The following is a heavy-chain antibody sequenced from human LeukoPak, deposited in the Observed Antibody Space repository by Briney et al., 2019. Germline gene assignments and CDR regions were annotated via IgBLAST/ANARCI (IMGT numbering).Heavy chain of an antibody. CDR2: IKQDGSEK. CDR3: ARDLINY. Sequence: GGSLRLSCAASGFIFSDAWMRWVRQAPGKGLEWVANIKQDGSEKYYVDSVKGRFTISRDNAKNSLYLQMNSLRAEDTAVYYCARDLINYWGQGTLVTVSS. CDR1: GFIFSDAW. D-gene: IGHD2-8*01. V-gene: IGHV3-7*01. J-gene: IGHJ4*02.